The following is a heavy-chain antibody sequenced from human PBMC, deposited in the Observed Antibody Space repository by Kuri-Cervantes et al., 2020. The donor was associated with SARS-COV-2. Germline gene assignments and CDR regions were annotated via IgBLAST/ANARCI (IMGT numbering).Heavy chain of an antibody. CDR2: IIPILGIA. Sequence: SVKVSCKASGGTFSSYTISWVQQAPGQGLEWMGRIIPILGIANYAQKFQGRVTITADKSTSTAYMELSSLRSEDTAVYYCARWGNYYDFWSGDNWFNPWGQGTLVTVSS. D-gene: IGHD3-3*01. J-gene: IGHJ5*02. CDR1: GGTFSSYT. CDR3: ARWGNYYDFWSGDNWFNP. V-gene: IGHV1-69*02.